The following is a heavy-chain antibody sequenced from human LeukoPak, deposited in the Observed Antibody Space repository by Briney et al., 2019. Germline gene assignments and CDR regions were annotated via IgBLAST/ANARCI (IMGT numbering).Heavy chain of an antibody. CDR1: GFTVSSNY. CDR2: IYSGGST. Sequence: GGSLRLSCAASGFTVSSNYMRWVRQAPGKGLELVSVIYSGGSTYYADSVKGRFTISRDNSKNTLYVQMNSLRVEDTAVYYCAKDRRGGSYYAATLDIWGQGTMVTVSS. V-gene: IGHV3-53*01. D-gene: IGHD1-26*01. J-gene: IGHJ3*02. CDR3: AKDRRGGSYYAATLDI.